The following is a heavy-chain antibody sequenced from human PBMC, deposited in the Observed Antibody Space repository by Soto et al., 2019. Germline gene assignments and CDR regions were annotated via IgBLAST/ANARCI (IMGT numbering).Heavy chain of an antibody. CDR3: ARDRGILWFGELFVDY. D-gene: IGHD3-10*01. J-gene: IGHJ4*02. V-gene: IGHV3-30-3*01. CDR2: ISYDGSNK. Sequence: QVQLVESGGGVVQPGRSLRLSCAASGFTFSSYAMHWVRQAPGKGLEWVAVISYDGSNKYYADSVKGRFTISRDNSKNTLYLQMNSQRAEDTAVDYCARDRGILWFGELFVDYWGQGTLVTVSS. CDR1: GFTFSSYA.